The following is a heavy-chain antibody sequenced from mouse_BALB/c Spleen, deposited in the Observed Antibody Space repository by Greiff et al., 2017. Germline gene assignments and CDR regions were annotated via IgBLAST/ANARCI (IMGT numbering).Heavy chain of an antibody. J-gene: IGHJ4*01. D-gene: IGHD2-1*01. V-gene: IGHV2-5*01. CDR1: GFSLPSYV. CDR2: IWIGGST. Sequence: QVQLKDSGPRLVPPSQSLSITCTVSGFSLPSYVLPWVRQSPGKGLEWLGVIWIGGSTDYNAAFMSRLSITKDNSKSQVFFKMNSLQADDTAIYYCAKKGFLYGNYNPYYAMDYWGQGTSVTVSS. CDR3: AKKGFLYGNYNPYYAMDY.